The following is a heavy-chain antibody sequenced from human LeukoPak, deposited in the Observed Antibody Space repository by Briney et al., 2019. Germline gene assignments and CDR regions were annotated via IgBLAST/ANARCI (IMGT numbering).Heavy chain of an antibody. Sequence: PSETLSLTCAVSGDSISSGSYYWSWIRQPGGKGLEWIGRIYSSGSTNYNPSFKSRVTISVDTSKNQFSLELSSVTAADTAVYYCAREFLWFGEYYYMDVWGKGTTVTVFS. CDR2: IYSSGST. CDR1: GDSISSGSYY. CDR3: AREFLWFGEYYYMDV. D-gene: IGHD3-10*01. J-gene: IGHJ6*03. V-gene: IGHV4-61*02.